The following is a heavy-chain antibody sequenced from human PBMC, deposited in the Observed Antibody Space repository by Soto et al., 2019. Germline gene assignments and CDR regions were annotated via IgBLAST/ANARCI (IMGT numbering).Heavy chain of an antibody. CDR1: GFTFSSYS. V-gene: IGHV3-48*04. Sequence: GGSLRLSCAASGFTFSSYSMNWVRQAPGKGLEWVSYISSSSSTIYYADSVKGRFTISRDNAKNSLYLQMNSLRAEDTAVYYCARDVPRYLIPGPAGYFQHWGQGTLVTVSS. CDR3: ARDVPRYLIPGPAGYFQH. CDR2: ISSSSSTI. D-gene: IGHD2-21*01. J-gene: IGHJ1*01.